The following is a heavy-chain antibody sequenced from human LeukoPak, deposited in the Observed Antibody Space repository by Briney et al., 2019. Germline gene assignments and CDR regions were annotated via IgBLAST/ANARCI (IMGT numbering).Heavy chain of an antibody. CDR3: ARQLPYSNSWYYYYYYMDV. V-gene: IGHV4-59*08. D-gene: IGHD6-13*01. Sequence: SETLSLTCTVSGGSISSYYWSWIRQPPGKGLEWIGYIYNSGSTNYNPSLKSRVTISVDTSKNQFSLKLSSVTAADTAVYYCARQLPYSNSWYYYYYYMDVWGKGTTVTISS. J-gene: IGHJ6*03. CDR1: GGSISSYY. CDR2: IYNSGST.